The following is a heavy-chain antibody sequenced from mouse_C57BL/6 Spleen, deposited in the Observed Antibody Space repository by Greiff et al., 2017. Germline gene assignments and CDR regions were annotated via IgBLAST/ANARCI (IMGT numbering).Heavy chain of an antibody. CDR3: ASRLRRGYYFDY. CDR1: GYTFTSYW. V-gene: IGHV1-69*01. J-gene: IGHJ2*01. CDR2: IDPSDSYT. Sequence: VQLQQPGAELVMPGASVKLSCKASGYTFTSYWMHWVKQRPGQGLEWIGEIDPSDSYTNYNQKFKGKSTLTVDKSSSTAYMQLSSLTSEDSAVYYCASRLRRGYYFDYWGQGTTLTVSS. D-gene: IGHD2-4*01.